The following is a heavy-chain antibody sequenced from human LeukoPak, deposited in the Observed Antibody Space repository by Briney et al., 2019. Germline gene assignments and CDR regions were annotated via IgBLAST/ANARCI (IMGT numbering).Heavy chain of an antibody. V-gene: IGHV3-23*01. CDR2: ISGSGGTT. Sequence: GESLRLSCAASRFTFSSYAMSWVRQAPGKGLEWVSAISGSGGTTYNADSVKGRFTISRDNSKNTLYLQLNCLRAEDTAVYYCAKGAGNFDWSYHDYWGQGTLVTVSS. D-gene: IGHD3-9*01. CDR1: RFTFSSYA. CDR3: AKGAGNFDWSYHDY. J-gene: IGHJ4*02.